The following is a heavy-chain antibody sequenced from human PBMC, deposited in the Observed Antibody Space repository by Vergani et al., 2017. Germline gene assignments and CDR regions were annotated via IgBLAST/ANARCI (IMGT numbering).Heavy chain of an antibody. CDR1: GGSISSSSYY. Sequence: QLQLQESGPGLVKPSETLSLTCTVSGGSISSSSYYWGWIRQPPGKGLEWIGSLYYSGSTYYNPSLKSRVTISVDTSKNQVSLKPSSVTAAGTAVYYCARHADGTFDYWGQGTLVTVSS. J-gene: IGHJ4*02. V-gene: IGHV4-39*01. CDR3: ARHADGTFDY. D-gene: IGHD6-13*01. CDR2: LYYSGST.